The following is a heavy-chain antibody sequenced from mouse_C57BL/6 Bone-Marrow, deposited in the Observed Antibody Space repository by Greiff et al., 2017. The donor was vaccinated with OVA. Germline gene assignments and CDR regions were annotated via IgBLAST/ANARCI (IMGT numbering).Heavy chain of an antibody. V-gene: IGHV5-15*01. J-gene: IGHJ4*01. Sequence: EVQLVESGGGLVQPGGSLKLSCAASGFTFSDYGMAWVRQAPRKGPEWVAFISNLAYSIYYADTVTGRFTISRENAKNTLYLEMSSLRSEDTAMYYCARKGTLRAMDYWGQGTSVTVSS. CDR3: ARKGTLRAMDY. D-gene: IGHD1-1*01. CDR2: ISNLAYSI. CDR1: GFTFSDYG.